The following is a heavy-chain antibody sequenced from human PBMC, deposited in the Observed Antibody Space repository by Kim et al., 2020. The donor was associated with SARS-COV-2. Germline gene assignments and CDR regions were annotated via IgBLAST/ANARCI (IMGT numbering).Heavy chain of an antibody. V-gene: IGHV1-2*02. CDR3: ARDSGHYYYGMDV. Sequence: YAQKVQGRVTMTRDTSLSTAYMELSRLRSDDTAVYYCARDSGHYYYGMDVWGQGTTVTVSS. J-gene: IGHJ6*02. D-gene: IGHD5-12*01.